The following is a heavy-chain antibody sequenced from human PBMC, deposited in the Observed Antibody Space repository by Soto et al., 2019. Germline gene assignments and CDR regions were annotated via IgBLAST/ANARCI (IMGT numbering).Heavy chain of an antibody. J-gene: IGHJ4*02. Sequence: GGSLRLSCAASGFTFSAYWMHWVRLAPGKGLVWVSRINSDGRTTNYADSMKGRFTISRDNAKNTLYLDMGNLRAEDAAVYYCTRREGFCSGGTCYFDHWSQGTLVTVSS. CDR1: GFTFSAYW. V-gene: IGHV3-74*01. CDR3: TRREGFCSGGTCYFDH. D-gene: IGHD2-15*01. CDR2: INSDGRTT.